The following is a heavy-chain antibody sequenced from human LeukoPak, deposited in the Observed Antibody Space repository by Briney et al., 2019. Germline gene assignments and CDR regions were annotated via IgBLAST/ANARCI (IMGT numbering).Heavy chain of an antibody. Sequence: SETLSLTCTVSGGSISSSTHYWGWIRQPPGKGLEWIGSIYYSGTTYYNPSLKSRVTISVDTPKNQFSLKVRSVTAADTAMYFCARETYYYDSSALPDDAFDIWGQGTMVTVSS. CDR3: ARETYYYDSSALPDDAFDI. D-gene: IGHD3-22*01. J-gene: IGHJ3*02. CDR1: GGSISSSTHY. V-gene: IGHV4-39*02. CDR2: IYYSGTT.